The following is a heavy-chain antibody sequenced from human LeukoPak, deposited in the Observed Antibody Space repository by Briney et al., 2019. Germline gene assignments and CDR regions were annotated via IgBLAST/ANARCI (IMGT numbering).Heavy chain of an antibody. J-gene: IGHJ4*02. Sequence: QPGGSLRLSCAASGFIFSSYAMSWVRQAPGKGLEWVSTISGSGGSTYYADSVKGRFTISRDNSKNTLYLQMNSLRAEDTALYYCAKEGGNHYTTVNYFDYWGQGTLVTVSS. CDR2: ISGSGGST. D-gene: IGHD1-14*01. CDR3: AKEGGNHYTTVNYFDY. V-gene: IGHV3-23*01. CDR1: GFIFSSYA.